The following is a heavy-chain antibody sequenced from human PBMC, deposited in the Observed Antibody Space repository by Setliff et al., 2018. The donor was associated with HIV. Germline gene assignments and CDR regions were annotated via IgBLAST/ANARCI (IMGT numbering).Heavy chain of an antibody. Sequence: PSETLSLTCAVYGGSFSDNYWSWIRQSPGKGLDWIGEINHSGRTKYSPSLRSRVSLSVDTSKTQFSLKLSSLNAADTAVYYCARVSSTYWYSIFRNYYYHMDVWGKGTXXXVSS. CDR1: GGSFSDNY. V-gene: IGHV4-34*01. CDR3: ARVSSTYWYSIFRNYYYHMDV. D-gene: IGHD2-8*02. J-gene: IGHJ6*03. CDR2: INHSGRT.